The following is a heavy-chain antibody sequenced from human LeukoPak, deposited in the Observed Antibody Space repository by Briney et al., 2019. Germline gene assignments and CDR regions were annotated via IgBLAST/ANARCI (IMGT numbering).Heavy chain of an antibody. CDR1: GFTFSSYW. Sequence: GGSLTLSFAASGFTFSSYWIHCVRHAPGNGLVWVSGTNTDGSSTMYAESGKGRCTIARDNGKNTLYLQMNSLRAEDTAVYYCYGANAAHWGQGTLVTVSS. J-gene: IGHJ1*01. CDR2: TNTDGSST. V-gene: IGHV3-74*03. CDR3: YGANAAH. D-gene: IGHD4-23*01.